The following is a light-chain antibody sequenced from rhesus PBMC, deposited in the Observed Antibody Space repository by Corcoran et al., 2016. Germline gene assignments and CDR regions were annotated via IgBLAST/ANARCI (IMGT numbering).Light chain of an antibody. CDR1: QSIRNF. J-gene: IGKJ1*01. CDR3: LKNSGWWT. CDR2: GAS. Sequence: EIVMTQSPATLALSPGERATLSCRASQSIRNFLAWYQQKPGQAPRLLIYGASSRATGFPDRFSGRGSGTEFTLTIRSMEPEDAGVNFCLKNSGWWTFGQGTKVEIK. V-gene: IGKV3-24*03.